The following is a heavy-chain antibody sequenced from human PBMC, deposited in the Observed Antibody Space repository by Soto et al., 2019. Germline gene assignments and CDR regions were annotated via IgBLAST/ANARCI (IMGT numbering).Heavy chain of an antibody. CDR3: ARVLRAGIEADY. CDR1: GGSISSYY. CDR2: IYYSGST. J-gene: IGHJ4*02. Sequence: QVQLQESGPGLVKPSETLCLTCTVSGGSISSYYWSWIRQPPGKGLEWIGYIYYSGSTNYNPSLKSRVTISVDTSKNQFSLKLSSVTAADTAVYYCARVLRAGIEADYWGQGTLVTVSS. V-gene: IGHV4-59*01. D-gene: IGHD3-10*01.